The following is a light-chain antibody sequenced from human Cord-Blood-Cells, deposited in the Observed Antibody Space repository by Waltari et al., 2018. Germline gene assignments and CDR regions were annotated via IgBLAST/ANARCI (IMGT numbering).Light chain of an antibody. J-gene: IGKJ4*01. CDR2: SAS. CDR1: QDTSSY. V-gene: IGKV1-8*01. CDR3: RRYYSYART. Sequence: AIRMTQSSSSFSASTGDRVSITCRAGQDTSSYLAWYQQKPGKAPKLLIYSASTLHSGVPARFGGSGAGTDFNLTISCLQCEDFATDYCRRYYSYARTLGGGSTVEIQ.